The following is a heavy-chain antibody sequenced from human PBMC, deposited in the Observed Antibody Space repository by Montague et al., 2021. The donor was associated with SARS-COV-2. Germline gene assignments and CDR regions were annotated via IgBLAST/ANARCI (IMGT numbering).Heavy chain of an antibody. CDR3: VRVGVSNWYSFFDY. J-gene: IGHJ4*02. Sequence: SETLSLTCTVSGGSFSSYYWSWIRQPPGKGLEWIGYIFNSGSTNXNPSLKSRVTISVDTSKNQLSLRLRSVTAADTAVYYCVRVGVSNWYSFFDYWGQGTLVTVSS. CDR2: IFNSGST. V-gene: IGHV4-59*01. D-gene: IGHD6-13*01. CDR1: GGSFSSYY.